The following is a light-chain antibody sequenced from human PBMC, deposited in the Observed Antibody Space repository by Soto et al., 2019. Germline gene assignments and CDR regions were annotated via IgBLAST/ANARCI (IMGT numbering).Light chain of an antibody. CDR2: DDI. CDR1: NIGSQS. CDR3: QVWDSSSEHWV. Sequence: SYELTQPPSVSVAPGQTARITCGGNNIGSQSLHWYQQRPGQAPVLVVYDDIDRPSGIPERFSGSKSGSTATLTIGRVDAGDDADYDCQVWDSSSEHWVFGGGTKVSVL. J-gene: IGLJ2*01. V-gene: IGLV3-21*02.